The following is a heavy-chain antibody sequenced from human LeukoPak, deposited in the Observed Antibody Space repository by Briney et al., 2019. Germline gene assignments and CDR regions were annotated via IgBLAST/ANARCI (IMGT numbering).Heavy chain of an antibody. J-gene: IGHJ4*02. Sequence: PSETLSLTCTVSGGSISSYYWSWIRQPPGKGLEWIGYIYYSGSTNYNPSLKSRVTISVDTSKNQFSLKLSSVTAADTAVYYCARGGSTIRYWGQGTLVTVSS. CDR2: IYYSGST. D-gene: IGHD2-2*01. CDR3: ARGGSTIRY. V-gene: IGHV4-59*01. CDR1: GGSISSYY.